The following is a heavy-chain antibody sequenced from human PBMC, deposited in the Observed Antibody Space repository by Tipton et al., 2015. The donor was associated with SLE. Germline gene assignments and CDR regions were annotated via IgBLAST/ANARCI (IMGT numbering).Heavy chain of an antibody. V-gene: IGHV3-7*01. J-gene: IGHJ4*02. CDR3: ARLFDSSGFYYTYYFEY. CDR1: GFTFSSHW. Sequence: GSLRLSCAASGFTFSSHWMSWVRQVPGRGLEWVANINEDGSQRYFGDSVRGRFAVSRDNAKNSMYLEMNNLRVEDTAVYHCARLFDSSGFYYTYYFEYWGQGTVVSVSS. D-gene: IGHD3-22*01. CDR2: INEDGSQR.